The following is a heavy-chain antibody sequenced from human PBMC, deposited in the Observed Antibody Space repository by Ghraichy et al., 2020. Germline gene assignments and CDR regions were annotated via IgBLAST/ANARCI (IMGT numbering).Heavy chain of an antibody. CDR1: GFTISLHW. Sequence: GGSLRLSCEASGFTISLHWMSWVRQAPGKGLEWLANIKQDGTEKYYVDSVKGRFTISRDNAKNSVYLQMNSLRAEDTAVYYCATISSPNDYWGQGTLVTVSS. CDR3: ATISSPNDY. J-gene: IGHJ4*02. V-gene: IGHV3-7*01. CDR2: IKQDGTEK.